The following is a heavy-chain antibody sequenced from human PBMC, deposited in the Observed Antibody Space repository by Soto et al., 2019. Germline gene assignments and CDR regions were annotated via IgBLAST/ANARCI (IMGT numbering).Heavy chain of an antibody. CDR3: AKDQDVDTAMATTFDY. CDR1: GFTFSSYA. D-gene: IGHD5-18*01. Sequence: GSLRLSCAASGFTFSSYAMSWVRQAPGKGLEWVSAISGSGGSTYYADSVKGRFTISRDNSKNTLYLQMNSLRAEDTAVYYCAKDQDVDTAMATTFDYWGQGTLVTVS. CDR2: ISGSGGST. V-gene: IGHV3-23*01. J-gene: IGHJ4*02.